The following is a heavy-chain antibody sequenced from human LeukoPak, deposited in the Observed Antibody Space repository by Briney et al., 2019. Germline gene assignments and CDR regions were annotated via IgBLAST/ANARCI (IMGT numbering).Heavy chain of an antibody. CDR3: ARPSGSNQLLYYFDY. Sequence: PSETLSLTCAVYGGSFSGYYWSWIRQPPGKGLEWIGEINHSGSTNYNPSLKSRVTISVDTSKNQFSLKLSSVTAADTAMYYCARPSGSNQLLYYFDYWGQGTLVTVSS. D-gene: IGHD1-26*01. V-gene: IGHV4-34*01. CDR2: INHSGST. CDR1: GGSFSGYY. J-gene: IGHJ4*02.